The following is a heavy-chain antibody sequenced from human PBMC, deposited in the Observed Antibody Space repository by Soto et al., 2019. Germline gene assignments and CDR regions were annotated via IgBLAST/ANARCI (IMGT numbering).Heavy chain of an antibody. CDR2: IKKKTDGGTT. CDR1: GFTFSDAW. V-gene: IGHV3-15*01. J-gene: IGHJ4*02. Sequence: PGGSLRLSCAASGFTFSDAWMSWVRQAPGKGLEWVGLIKKKTDGGTTDYAAPVKGRFTISRDDSKNTVYLQMSSLKTEDTAVYYCRYRWRDWGQGTLVTVSS. D-gene: IGHD2-8*02. CDR3: RYRWRD.